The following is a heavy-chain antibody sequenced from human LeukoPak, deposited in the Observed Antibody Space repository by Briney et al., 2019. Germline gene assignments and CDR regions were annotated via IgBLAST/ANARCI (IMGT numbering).Heavy chain of an antibody. Sequence: GGSLRLSCAASGFTFSSYSMDWVRQAPGKGLEWVSSISSSSSYLFYADSVKGRFTISRDNAKNSLYLQMNSLRAEDTAVYYCARVGYGDYALDYWGQGTLVTVSS. CDR1: GFTFSSYS. V-gene: IGHV3-21*04. CDR3: ARVGYGDYALDY. J-gene: IGHJ4*02. D-gene: IGHD4-17*01. CDR2: ISSSSSYL.